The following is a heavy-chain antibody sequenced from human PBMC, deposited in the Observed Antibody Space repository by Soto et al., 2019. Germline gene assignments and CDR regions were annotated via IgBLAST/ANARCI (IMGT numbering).Heavy chain of an antibody. CDR3: AKDISGGSGWYYFDY. CDR2: ISWNSGSI. D-gene: IGHD6-19*01. J-gene: IGHJ4*02. CDR1: GFTFDDYA. V-gene: IGHV3-9*01. Sequence: EVQLVESGGGLVQPDRSLRLSCAASGFTFDDYAMHWVRQAPGKGLEWVSGISWNSGSIGYADSVKGRFTISRDNAKNSLYLQMNILRAEDTALYYCAKDISGGSGWYYFDYWGQGTLVTVSS.